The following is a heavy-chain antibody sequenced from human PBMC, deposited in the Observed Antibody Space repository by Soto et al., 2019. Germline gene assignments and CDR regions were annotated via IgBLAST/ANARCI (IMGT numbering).Heavy chain of an antibody. J-gene: IGHJ3*02. V-gene: IGHV3-21*01. Sequence: EVQLVESGGGLVKPGGSLRLSCAASGFTFSSYSMNWVRQAPGKGLEWVSSISSSSSYIYYADSVKGRFTISRDNAKNSLSLQMNSLRAEDTAVYYCAGDSSDYYRSDAFDIWGQGTMFTVSS. CDR2: ISSSSSYI. D-gene: IGHD3-22*01. CDR3: AGDSSDYYRSDAFDI. CDR1: GFTFSSYS.